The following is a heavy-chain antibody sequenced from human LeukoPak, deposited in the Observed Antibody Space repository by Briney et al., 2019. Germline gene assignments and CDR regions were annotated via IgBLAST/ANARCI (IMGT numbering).Heavy chain of an antibody. V-gene: IGHV3-7*01. CDR2: IKQDGSEK. J-gene: IGHJ4*02. Sequence: PGGSLRLFCAASGFTFSSYWMSWVRQAPGKGLEWVANIKQDGSEKYYVDSVKGRFTISRDNAKNSLYLQMNSLRAEDTAVYYCAREAPGAERRDGYNYFDYWGQGTLVTVSS. CDR1: GFTFSSYW. CDR3: AREAPGAERRDGYNYFDY. D-gene: IGHD5-24*01.